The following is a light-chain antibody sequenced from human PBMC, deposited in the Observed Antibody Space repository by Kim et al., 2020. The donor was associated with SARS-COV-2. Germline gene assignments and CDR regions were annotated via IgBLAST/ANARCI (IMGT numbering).Light chain of an antibody. CDR2: GAS. CDR3: QHYNNWPHYT. V-gene: IGKV3-15*01. CDR1: QNVDKN. Sequence: EIVVTQSPATLSVSPGDRATLSCRASQNVDKNLAWYQQKPGQAPRLLIYGASTRATGIPARFSGGGSGTEFTLTISSLQSEDFAVYYCQHYNNWPHYTFGQGTKLEI. J-gene: IGKJ2*01.